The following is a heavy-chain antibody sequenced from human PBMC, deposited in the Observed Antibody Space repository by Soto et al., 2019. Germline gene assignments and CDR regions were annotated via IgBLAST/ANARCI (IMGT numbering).Heavy chain of an antibody. D-gene: IGHD2-15*01. CDR2: IYYSGST. V-gene: IGHV4-31*03. J-gene: IGHJ5*02. CDR1: GGSISSGGYY. Sequence: QVQLQESGPGLVEPSQTLSLTCTVSGGSISSGGYYWSWIRQHPGKGLEWIGYIYYSGSTYYNPSLKRRVTIPVDTSKFQLSLTLGSVTAADTAVFYCAGDQADCSGGSCYFLGFDPWGQEPLATPSP. CDR3: AGDQADCSGGSCYFLGFDP.